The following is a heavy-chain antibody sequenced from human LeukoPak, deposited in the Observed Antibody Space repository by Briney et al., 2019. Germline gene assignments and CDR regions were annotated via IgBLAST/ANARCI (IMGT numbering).Heavy chain of an antibody. V-gene: IGHV1-3*01. CDR2: INAGNGNT. J-gene: IGHJ6*02. Sequence: ASVKVSCKASGYTFTSYAMHWVRQAPGQRLEWMGWINAGNGNTKYSQKFQGRVTITRDTSASTAYMELSSLRSEDTAVYYCARVWDLRSDYYYGMDVWGQGTTVTVSS. CDR1: GYTFTSYA. CDR3: ARVWDLRSDYYYGMDV. D-gene: IGHD1-26*01.